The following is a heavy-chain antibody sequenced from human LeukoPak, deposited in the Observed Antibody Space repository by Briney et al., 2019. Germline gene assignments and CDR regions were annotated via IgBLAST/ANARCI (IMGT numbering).Heavy chain of an antibody. Sequence: GGSLRLSCAASGFTFSNAWMSWVRQAPGKGLEWVGRIKSKTDGGTTDYAAPVKGRFTISRDDSKNTLYLQMISLKTEDTAVYYCTTGYYDSSGYYNPWGQGTLVTVSS. D-gene: IGHD3-22*01. CDR2: IKSKTDGGTT. J-gene: IGHJ5*02. CDR1: GFTFSNAW. CDR3: TTGYYDSSGYYNP. V-gene: IGHV3-15*01.